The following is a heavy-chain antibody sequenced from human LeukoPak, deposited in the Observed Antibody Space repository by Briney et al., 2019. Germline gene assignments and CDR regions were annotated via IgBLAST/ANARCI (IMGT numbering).Heavy chain of an antibody. V-gene: IGHV3-21*01. D-gene: IGHD2-2*01. CDR1: GFTFSSYS. CDR3: ARDSSTSCYRCWFDP. CDR2: ISSSSSYI. Sequence: GGSLRLSCAASGFTFSSYSMNWVRQAPGKGLEWVSSISSSSSYIYYADSVKGRFTISRDNAKNSPYLQMNSLRAEDTAVYYCARDSSTSCYRCWFDPWGQGTLVTVSS. J-gene: IGHJ5*02.